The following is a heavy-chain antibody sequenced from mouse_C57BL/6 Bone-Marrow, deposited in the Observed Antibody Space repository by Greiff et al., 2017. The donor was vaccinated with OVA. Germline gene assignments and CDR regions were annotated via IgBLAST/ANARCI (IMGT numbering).Heavy chain of an antibody. D-gene: IGHD2-3*01. CDR3: TTDGSTFAY. V-gene: IGHV14-4*01. CDR2: IDPENGDT. J-gene: IGHJ3*01. CDR1: GFNINDDY. Sequence: VQLKESGAELVRPGASVKLSCTASGFNINDDYMHWVKQRPEQGLEWIGWIDPENGDTEYASKFQGKATITADTSSNTAYLQLSSLTSEDTAVYYCTTDGSTFAYWGQGTLVTVSA.